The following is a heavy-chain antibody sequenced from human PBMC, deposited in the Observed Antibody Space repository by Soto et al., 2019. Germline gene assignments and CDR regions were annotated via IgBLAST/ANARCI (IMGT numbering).Heavy chain of an antibody. V-gene: IGHV1-69*13. CDR3: AAVPYYYNSSHYYFDYWGHYYNSSHYYFDY. CDR1: GGTFSSCA. J-gene: IGHJ4*02. Sequence: ASVKVFSKASGGTFSSCAISWVRQAPGQGLEWMGEIIPIFGTANYAQKFQGRVTITADESTSTAYMELSSLRSEDTAVYYCAAVPYYYNSSHYYFDYWGHYYNSSHYYFDYWGQGTLVTVSS. CDR2: IIPIFGTA. D-gene: IGHD3-22*01.